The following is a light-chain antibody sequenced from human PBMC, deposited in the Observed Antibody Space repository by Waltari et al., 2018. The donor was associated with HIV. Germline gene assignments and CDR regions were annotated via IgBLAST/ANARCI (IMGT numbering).Light chain of an antibody. J-gene: IGLJ1*01. Sequence: SYELTQPPSCSVSPGQTARITCSGDVLPKHYLYWYQQKPGQAPVLVIYKDSERPSGIPERFSGSSSGTTVTLTISGVQAEDEADYYCQSGDSSAPYVFGTGTKVTVL. V-gene: IGLV3-25*03. CDR3: QSGDSSAPYV. CDR1: VLPKHY. CDR2: KDS.